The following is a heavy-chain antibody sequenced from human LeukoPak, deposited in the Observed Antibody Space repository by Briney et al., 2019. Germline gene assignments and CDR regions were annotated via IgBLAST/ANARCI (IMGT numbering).Heavy chain of an antibody. CDR1: GFTFSDYY. Sequence: GGSLRLSCAASGFTFSDYYMSWIRQAPGKGLEWVSYISSSGSTTYYADSVKGRLTISRDNSKNTLYLQMNSLRAEDTAVYYCATRPPSTSGMDVWGQGTTVTVSS. CDR3: ATRPPSTSGMDV. V-gene: IGHV3-11*01. J-gene: IGHJ6*02. CDR2: ISSSGSTT. D-gene: IGHD5/OR15-5a*01.